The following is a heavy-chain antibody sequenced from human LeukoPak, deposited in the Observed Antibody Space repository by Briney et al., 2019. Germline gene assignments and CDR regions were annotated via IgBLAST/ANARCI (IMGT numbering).Heavy chain of an antibody. CDR1: GGSISSYY. J-gene: IGHJ4*02. CDR2: IYYSGST. CDR3: ARSDCSGGSCYSHY. D-gene: IGHD2-15*01. Sequence: PSETLSLTCTVSGGSISSYYWSWIRQPPGKGLEWIGYIYYSGSTNYNPSLKSRVTISVDTSKNQFSLKLSSVTAADTAVYYCARSDCSGGSCYSHYWGQGTLVTVSS. V-gene: IGHV4-59*12.